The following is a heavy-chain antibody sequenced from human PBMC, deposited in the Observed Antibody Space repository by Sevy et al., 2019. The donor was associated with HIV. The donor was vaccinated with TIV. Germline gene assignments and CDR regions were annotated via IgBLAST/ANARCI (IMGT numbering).Heavy chain of an antibody. V-gene: IGHV1-24*01. CDR2: FDPEDGET. CDR1: GYTLTQLS. CDR3: ATGREYYEGNSGYFDY. Sequence: ASVKVSCKLSGYTLTQLSMHWVRQAPGKGLEWLGSFDPEDGETIYAQKFQGRFTMTEETSTDTAYMELSSLRSEDTDVYYCATGREYYEGNSGYFDYWGQGTLVTVSS. D-gene: IGHD3-3*01. J-gene: IGHJ4*02.